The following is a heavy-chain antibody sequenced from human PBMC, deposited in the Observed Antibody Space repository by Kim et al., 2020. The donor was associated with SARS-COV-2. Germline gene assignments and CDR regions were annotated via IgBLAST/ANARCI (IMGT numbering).Heavy chain of an antibody. Sequence: SETLSLTCTVSGGSISSGGYYWSWIRQHPGKGLEWIGYIYYSGSTYYNPSLKSRVTISVDTSKNQFSLKLSSVTAADTAVYYCAGDGNPYYYDSSKHHAGYYGMDVWGQGTTVTVSS. CDR1: GGSISSGGYY. V-gene: IGHV4-31*03. CDR3: AGDGNPYYYDSSKHHAGYYGMDV. D-gene: IGHD3-22*01. J-gene: IGHJ6*02. CDR2: IYYSGST.